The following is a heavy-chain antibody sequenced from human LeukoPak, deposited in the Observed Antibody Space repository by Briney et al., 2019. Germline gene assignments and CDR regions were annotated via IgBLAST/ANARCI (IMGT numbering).Heavy chain of an antibody. CDR2: ISYDGGTK. J-gene: IGHJ4*02. Sequence: GGSLRLSCAASKFTFTNYGMEWVRQAPGKGLEWVAVISYDGGTKFYADSVKGRFTISRDNSRNTLYLQMNSLRAEDTAVYYCAKEYDSGGHGANFDYWGQGTLVTVSS. CDR3: AKEYDSGGHGANFDY. CDR1: KFTFTNYG. D-gene: IGHD3-10*01. V-gene: IGHV3-30*18.